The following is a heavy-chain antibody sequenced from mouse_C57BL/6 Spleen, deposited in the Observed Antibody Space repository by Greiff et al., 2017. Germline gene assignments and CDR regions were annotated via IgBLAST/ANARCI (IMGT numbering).Heavy chain of an antibody. J-gene: IGHJ1*03. Sequence: QVQLQQSGADLAKPGASVKLSCKASGYTFTSYWMHWVKQRPGQGLEWIGYINPSSGYTKYNQKFKDKATLTADKSSSTAYMQLSSLTYEDSAVYYCARRWYDYDGDWYFDVWGTGTTVTVSS. CDR2: INPSSGYT. V-gene: IGHV1-7*01. D-gene: IGHD2-4*01. CDR1: GYTFTSYW. CDR3: ARRWYDYDGDWYFDV.